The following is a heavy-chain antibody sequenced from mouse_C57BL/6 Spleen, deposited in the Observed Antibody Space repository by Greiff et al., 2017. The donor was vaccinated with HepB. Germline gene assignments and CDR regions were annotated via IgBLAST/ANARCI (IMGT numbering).Heavy chain of an antibody. V-gene: IGHV5-17*01. CDR2: ISSGSSTI. J-gene: IGHJ4*01. Sequence: EVQGVESGGGLVKPGGSLKLSCAASGFTFSDYGMHWVRQAPEKGLEWVAYISSGSSTIYYADTVKGRFTISRDNAKNTLFLQMTSLRSEDTAMYYCARTGYYAMDYWGQGTSVTVSS. CDR1: GFTFSDYG. CDR3: ARTGYYAMDY.